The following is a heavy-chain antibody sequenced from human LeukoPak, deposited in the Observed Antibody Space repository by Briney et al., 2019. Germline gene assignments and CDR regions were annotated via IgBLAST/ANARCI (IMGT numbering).Heavy chain of an antibody. CDR1: GFTFSRHW. V-gene: IGHV3-7*01. D-gene: IGHD1-14*01. Sequence: PGGSLRLSCGASGFTFSRHWMGWVRQAPGKGLEWVANINQGGSDKYYVDSVKGRFTISRDNANNLLYLQMNSLRGEDTAVYYCTRDRSRAEDDWGQGTLVTVSS. CDR2: INQGGSDK. CDR3: TRDRSRAEDD. J-gene: IGHJ4*02.